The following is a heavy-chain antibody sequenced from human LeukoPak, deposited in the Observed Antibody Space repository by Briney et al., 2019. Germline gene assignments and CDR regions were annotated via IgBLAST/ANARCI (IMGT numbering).Heavy chain of an antibody. D-gene: IGHD6-13*01. Sequence: ASVKVSCKASGGTFSGYAISWVRQAPGQGLEWMGGIIPIFGTANYAQKFQGRVTITADESTSTAYMELSSLRSEDTAVYYCARASDRYSSSWWYYFDYWGQGTLVTVSS. CDR1: GGTFSGYA. V-gene: IGHV1-69*13. CDR3: ARASDRYSSSWWYYFDY. J-gene: IGHJ4*02. CDR2: IIPIFGTA.